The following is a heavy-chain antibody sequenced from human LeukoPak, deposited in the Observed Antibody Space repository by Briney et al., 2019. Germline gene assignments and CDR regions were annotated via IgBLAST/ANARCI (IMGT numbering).Heavy chain of an antibody. CDR2: ITPVIETA. D-gene: IGHD3-10*01. CDR3: TRVNLRGSNYNWFDP. J-gene: IGHJ5*02. CDR1: GGTFLSHT. Sequence: SVKVSCKTSGGTFLSHTFSWVRQAPGHGLEWIGKITPVIETAKYAQTFQGRVSIYTDRDTTTVYMDLSGLRPDDTADYYCTRVNLRGSNYNWFDPWGRGTRVIVSS. V-gene: IGHV1-69*08.